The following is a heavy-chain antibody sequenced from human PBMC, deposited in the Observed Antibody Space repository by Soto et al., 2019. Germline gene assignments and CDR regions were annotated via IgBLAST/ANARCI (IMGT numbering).Heavy chain of an antibody. D-gene: IGHD3-16*01. J-gene: IGHJ4*02. CDR3: ATDQLSLLKYDY. V-gene: IGHV3-21*01. CDR2: ISSTSSYI. Sequence: GSLRLSCAASGFTFSSYSMKWVRQAPGKGLEWVSSISSTSSYIYYADSVKGRFTISRDNAKNSLYLQMNSLRAEDTAVYYCATDQLSLLKYDYWGQGTLVTVSS. CDR1: GFTFSSYS.